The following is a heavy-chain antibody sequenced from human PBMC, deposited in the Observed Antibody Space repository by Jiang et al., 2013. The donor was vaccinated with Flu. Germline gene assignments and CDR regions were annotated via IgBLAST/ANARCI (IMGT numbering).Heavy chain of an antibody. CDR2: ISYDGSNK. CDR1: GFTFSSYG. Sequence: ASGFTFSSYGMHWVRQAPGKGLEWVAVISYDGSNKYYADSVKGRFTISRDNSKNTLYLQMNSLRAEDTAVYYCAKDLAMIVVDYFDYWGQGTLVTVSS. D-gene: IGHD3-22*01. J-gene: IGHJ4*02. V-gene: IGHV3-30*18. CDR3: AKDLAMIVVDYFDY.